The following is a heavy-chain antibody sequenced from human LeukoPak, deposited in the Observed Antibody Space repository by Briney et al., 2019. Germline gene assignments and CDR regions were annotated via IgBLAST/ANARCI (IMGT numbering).Heavy chain of an antibody. V-gene: IGHV4-34*01. J-gene: IGHJ5*02. Sequence: LETLSLTCAVYGGSFSGYYWSWIRQPPGKGLEWIGEINHSGSTNYNPSLKSRVTISVDTSKNQFSLKLSSVTAADTAVYYCARGSPYGRNWFDPWGQGALVTVSS. CDR2: INHSGST. CDR1: GGSFSGYY. D-gene: IGHD3-10*01. CDR3: ARGSPYGRNWFDP.